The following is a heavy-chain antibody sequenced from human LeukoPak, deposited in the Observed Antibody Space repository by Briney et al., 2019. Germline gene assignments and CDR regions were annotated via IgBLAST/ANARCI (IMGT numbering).Heavy chain of an antibody. J-gene: IGHJ5*02. CDR3: TVPQSVGFWSDP. Sequence: GESLTLPCTASGFTFSDYAIHWGRQASGKGLEWVGRIRGKGFSDPPAYAASVKDRFTISRDDSESTAYLQMNSLKAEDTAVYYCTVPQSVGFWSDPWGPGTQVTVSS. CDR1: GFTFSDYA. D-gene: IGHD1-26*01. CDR2: IRGKGFSDPP. V-gene: IGHV3-73*01.